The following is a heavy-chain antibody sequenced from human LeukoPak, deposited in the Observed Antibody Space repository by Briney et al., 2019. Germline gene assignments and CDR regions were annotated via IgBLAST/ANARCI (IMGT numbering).Heavy chain of an antibody. J-gene: IGHJ4*02. CDR3: AKGVYYDTSYYFDY. V-gene: IGHV3-9*01. CDR1: GFTFDDYA. D-gene: IGHD3-22*01. Sequence: GGSLRLSCAASGFTFDDYAMHWVRQAPGKGLEWVSGIRWNSGSIGYADSVKGRFTISRDNAKDSLYLQMNSLRAEDTALYYCAKGVYYDTSYYFDYWAREPWSPSPQ. CDR2: IRWNSGSI.